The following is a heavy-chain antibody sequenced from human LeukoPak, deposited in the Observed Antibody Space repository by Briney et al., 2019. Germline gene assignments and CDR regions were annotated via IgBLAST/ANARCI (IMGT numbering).Heavy chain of an antibody. J-gene: IGHJ4*02. CDR3: ASVRGYSYGPAGL. V-gene: IGHV1-8*01. CDR1: GYTFTSYD. D-gene: IGHD5-18*01. Sequence: ASVKVSFKASGYTFTSYDINWVRQATGQGLEWMGWMNPNSGDTGYAQKFQGRVTMTRNTSISTAYMELSSLRSEDTAVYYCASVRGYSYGPAGLWGQGILVTVSS. CDR2: MNPNSGDT.